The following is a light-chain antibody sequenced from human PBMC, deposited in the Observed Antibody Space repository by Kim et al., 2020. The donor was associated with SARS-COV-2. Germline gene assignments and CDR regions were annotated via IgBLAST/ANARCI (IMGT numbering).Light chain of an antibody. CDR2: EVS. CDR1: NSDVGNYNY. CDR3: SSYAGSHNLV. Sequence: GQSVTISCTGTNSDVGNYNYVSWYQQHPGKAPKLMISEVSKRPSGVPDRFSGSKAGNTASLTVSGLQAEDEADYYCSSYAGSHNLVFGGGTQLTVL. V-gene: IGLV2-8*01. J-gene: IGLJ2*01.